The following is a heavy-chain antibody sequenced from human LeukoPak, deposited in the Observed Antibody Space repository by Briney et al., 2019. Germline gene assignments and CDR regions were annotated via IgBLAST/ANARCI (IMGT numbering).Heavy chain of an antibody. CDR2: INPNSGGT. D-gene: IGHD6-13*01. Sequence: ASVKVSCKASGYTFTDYYMHWVRQAPGQGLEWMGWINPNSGGTNYVQKFQGRVTMTRDTSISTAYMELNRLTSDDTAVYYCARAPRIVGYTSRELGHWYFDLWGRGTLVTVSS. J-gene: IGHJ2*01. CDR1: GYTFTDYY. V-gene: IGHV1-2*02. CDR3: ARAPRIVGYTSRELGHWYFDL.